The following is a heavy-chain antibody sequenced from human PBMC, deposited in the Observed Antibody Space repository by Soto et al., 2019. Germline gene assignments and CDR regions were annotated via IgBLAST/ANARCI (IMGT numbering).Heavy chain of an antibody. Sequence: LRLSCAASGFTFSSYAMHWVRQAPGKGLEWVAVVWFDGANKYYGDSVRGRFTISRDNSKNTLYLQMNSLRAEDTAVYYCARDAEFVVVPSAIRGYYFDYWGQGTLVTVSS. CDR2: VWFDGANK. CDR1: GFTFSSYA. V-gene: IGHV3-33*01. CDR3: ARDAEFVVVPSAIRGYYFDY. J-gene: IGHJ4*02. D-gene: IGHD2-2*02.